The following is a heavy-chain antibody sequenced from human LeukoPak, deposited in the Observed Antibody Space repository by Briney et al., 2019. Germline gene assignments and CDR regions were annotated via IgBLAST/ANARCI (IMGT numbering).Heavy chain of an antibody. D-gene: IGHD3-10*01. CDR1: GFTFSDYY. V-gene: IGHV3-11*01. Sequence: GGSLRLSCAASGFTFSDYYMSWIRQAPGKGLEWVSYISSSGSTIYYADSVKGRFTISRDNAKNSLYLQMNSLRAEDTAVDYCASRRALGLLWFGELYYWGQGTLVTVSS. J-gene: IGHJ4*02. CDR3: ASRRALGLLWFGELYY. CDR2: ISSSGSTI.